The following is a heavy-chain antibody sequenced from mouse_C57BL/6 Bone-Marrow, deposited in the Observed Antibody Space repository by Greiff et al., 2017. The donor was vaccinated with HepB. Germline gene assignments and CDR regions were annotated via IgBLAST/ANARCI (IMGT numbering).Heavy chain of an antibody. CDR3: ARSTMASFAY. CDR1: GYTFTDYY. Sequence: VQLQQSGPVLVKPGASVKMSCKASGYTFTDYYMNWVKQSHGKSLEWIGVINPYNGGTSYNQKFKGKATLTVDKSSSTAYMELTSLTSEDSAVYYCARSTMASFAYWGQGTLVTVSA. J-gene: IGHJ3*01. CDR2: INPYNGGT. V-gene: IGHV1-19*01. D-gene: IGHD2-1*01.